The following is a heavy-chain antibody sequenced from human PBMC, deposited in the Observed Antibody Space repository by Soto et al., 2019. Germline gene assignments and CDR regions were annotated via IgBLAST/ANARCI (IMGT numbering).Heavy chain of an antibody. V-gene: IGHV3-23*01. D-gene: IGHD2-2*01. CDR3: AKHAEYQRVRWFDA. Sequence: EVQLLESGGGLVQPGGSLRLSCAVSGFSFSTYAMSWVLQAPGKGLEWVSGISAGGGNTYYADSVRGGCTISRDNSKYTVDLQITSLRAEATAFYYCAKHAEYQRVRWFDAWGQGHMVTVSS. CDR1: GFSFSTYA. J-gene: IGHJ5*02. CDR2: ISAGGGNT.